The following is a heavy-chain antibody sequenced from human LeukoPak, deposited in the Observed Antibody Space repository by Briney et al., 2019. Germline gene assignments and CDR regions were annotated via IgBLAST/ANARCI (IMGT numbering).Heavy chain of an antibody. V-gene: IGHV1-69*13. CDR3: ATGIVGGDYFDY. CDR1: GGTFSSYA. Sequence: GASVKVSCKASGGTFSSYAISWVRQAPGQGLEWMGGIIPIFGTANYAQKFQGRVTITADESTRTAYMELSRLRSDDTAVYYCATGIVGGDYFDYWGQGSLVTVSS. J-gene: IGHJ4*02. CDR2: IIPIFGTA. D-gene: IGHD1-26*01.